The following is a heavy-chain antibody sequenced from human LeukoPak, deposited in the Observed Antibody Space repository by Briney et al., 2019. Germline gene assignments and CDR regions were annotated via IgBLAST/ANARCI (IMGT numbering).Heavy chain of an antibody. D-gene: IGHD3-10*01. J-gene: IGHJ4*02. CDR3: ARDEAYGSGSYSPSATIDY. CDR2: IWYDGSNK. CDR1: GFTFSSYG. Sequence: GSLRLSCAASGFTFSSYGMHWVRQAPGKGLEWVAVIWYDGSNKYYADSVKGRFTISRDNSKNTLYLQMNSLRAEDTAVYYCARDEAYGSGSYSPSATIDYWGQGTLVTVSS. V-gene: IGHV3-33*01.